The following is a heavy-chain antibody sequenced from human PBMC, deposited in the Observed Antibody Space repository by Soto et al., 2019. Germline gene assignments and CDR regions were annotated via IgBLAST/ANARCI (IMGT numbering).Heavy chain of an antibody. V-gene: IGHV4-39*01. J-gene: IGHJ6*03. CDR1: GGSISSSSYY. Sequence: SETLSLTCSVSGGSISSSSYYWGWIRQPPGKGLEWIGSIYYTGSTYYNPSHKSRVTISADTSKNRFSLKLSSVTAADTAVYYCARHRNSNGYYYYYYMDVWGKGTTVTVSS. D-gene: IGHD1-1*01. CDR3: ARHRNSNGYYYYYYMDV. CDR2: IYYTGST.